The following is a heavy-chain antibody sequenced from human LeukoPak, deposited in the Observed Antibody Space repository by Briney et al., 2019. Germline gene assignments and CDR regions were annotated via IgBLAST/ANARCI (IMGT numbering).Heavy chain of an antibody. CDR2: LSSGRSP. D-gene: IGHD2-8*02. Sequence: GGSLRLSCAASGFAISTYAMAWVRQAPGKGLEWVSSLSSGRSPSYSDSLEGRLTMSSDNARNTLYLQMDNLRGEDTAMYYCARQLGYCAAGTCYFDSWGHGTQVTVSS. J-gene: IGHJ4*01. CDR1: GFAISTYA. V-gene: IGHV3-69-1*01. CDR3: ARQLGYCAAGTCYFDS.